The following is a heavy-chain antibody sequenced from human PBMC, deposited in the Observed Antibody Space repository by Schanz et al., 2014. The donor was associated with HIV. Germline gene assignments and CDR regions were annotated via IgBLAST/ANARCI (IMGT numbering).Heavy chain of an antibody. CDR2: ISWNTGII. Sequence: VQLVESGGGVVQPGRSLRLSCAASGFTFSNYGMNWVRQAPGKGLEWVSGISWNTGIINYADSVKGRFTISRDNAKNSLYLQMNSLRAEDTALYYCARDIQPSIMMFGVVSSWGQGTLVTVSS. J-gene: IGHJ5*02. D-gene: IGHD3-3*01. V-gene: IGHV3-9*01. CDR3: ARDIQPSIMMFGVVSS. CDR1: GFTFSNYG.